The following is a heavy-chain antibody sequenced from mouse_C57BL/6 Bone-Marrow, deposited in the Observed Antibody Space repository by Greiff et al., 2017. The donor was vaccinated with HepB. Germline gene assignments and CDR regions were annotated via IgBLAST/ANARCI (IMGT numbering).Heavy chain of an antibody. Sequence: VQLQQSGPGLVQPSQSLSITCTVSGFSLTSYGVHWVRQSPGKGLEWLGVIWSGGSTDYNAAFISRLSISKDNSKTQVFFKMNSLQADDTTKYYCARKNYDYDEGTYYFDYWGQGTTLTVSS. CDR1: GFSLTSYG. CDR3: ARKNYDYDEGTYYFDY. V-gene: IGHV2-2*01. CDR2: IWSGGST. J-gene: IGHJ2*01. D-gene: IGHD2-4*01.